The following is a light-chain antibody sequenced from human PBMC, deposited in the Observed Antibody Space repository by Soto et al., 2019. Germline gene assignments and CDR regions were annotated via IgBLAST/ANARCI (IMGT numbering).Light chain of an antibody. CDR1: QTVSRNY. J-gene: IGKJ5*01. CDR3: QQYGSSPVT. Sequence: EIVLTQSPGTLSLSPGEGATLSCRASQTVSRNYLGWYQQKPGQAPRLLIYDASSRATGIPDRFSGSGSGTDFTLIISRLEPVDFAVYYCQQYGSSPVTFGQGTRLDIK. CDR2: DAS. V-gene: IGKV3-20*01.